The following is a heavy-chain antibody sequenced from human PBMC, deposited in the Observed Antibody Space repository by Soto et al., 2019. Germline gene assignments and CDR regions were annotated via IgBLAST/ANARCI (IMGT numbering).Heavy chain of an antibody. CDR1: GFTFSSYA. V-gene: IGHV3-64*01. D-gene: IGHD3-10*01. CDR2: ISSNGGST. CDR3: ARAGIDGYYFDY. Sequence: EVQLVESGGGLVQPGGSLRLSCAASGFTFSSYAMHWVRQAPGKGLEYVSAISSNGGSTYYANSVKGRFTIYRDDSKNTLYLQMGRLRAEDMAVYYCARAGIDGYYFDYWGQGTLVTVSS. J-gene: IGHJ4*02.